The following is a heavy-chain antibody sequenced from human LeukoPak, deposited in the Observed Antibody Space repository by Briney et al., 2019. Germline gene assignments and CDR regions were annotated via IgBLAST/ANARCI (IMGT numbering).Heavy chain of an antibody. D-gene: IGHD6-19*01. J-gene: IGHJ4*02. CDR3: ARMGAAGPIDY. Sequence: GGSLRLSCAASGFTFSSYSVNWVRQAPGKGLEWVSYISSSSSTIYYADSVKGRFTISRDNAKNSLYLQMNSLRAEDTAVYYCARMGAAGPIDYWGQGTLVTVSS. V-gene: IGHV3-48*01. CDR1: GFTFSSYS. CDR2: ISSSSSTI.